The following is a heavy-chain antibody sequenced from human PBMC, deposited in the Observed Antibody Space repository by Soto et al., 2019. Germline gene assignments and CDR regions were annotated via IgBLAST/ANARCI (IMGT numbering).Heavy chain of an antibody. Sequence: ASVKVSCKASGYTFTSYYMHWVRQAPGQGLEWMGIINPSGGSTSYAQKFQGRVTMTRDTSTSTVYMELSSLRSEDTAVYYCTSAYYYDSSGQNWFDPWGQGTLVIVSS. CDR2: INPSGGST. D-gene: IGHD3-22*01. V-gene: IGHV1-46*01. J-gene: IGHJ5*02. CDR1: GYTFTSYY. CDR3: TSAYYYDSSGQNWFDP.